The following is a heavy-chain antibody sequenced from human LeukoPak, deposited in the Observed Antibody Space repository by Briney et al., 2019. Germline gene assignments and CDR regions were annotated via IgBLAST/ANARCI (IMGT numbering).Heavy chain of an antibody. D-gene: IGHD6-13*01. CDR1: GGSISSGGYY. Sequence: TLSLTCTVSGGSISSGGYYWSWIRQHPGKGLEWIGYIYYSGSTYYNPSLKSRVTISVDTSKNQFSLKLSSVTAADTAVYYCARGGPLWEQQLGNDYWGQGTLVTVSS. CDR2: IYYSGST. CDR3: ARGGPLWEQQLGNDY. J-gene: IGHJ4*02. V-gene: IGHV4-31*03.